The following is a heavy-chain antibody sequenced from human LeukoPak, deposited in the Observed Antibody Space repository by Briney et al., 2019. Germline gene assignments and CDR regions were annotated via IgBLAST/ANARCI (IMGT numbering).Heavy chain of an antibody. CDR2: ISGSGGST. Sequence: GGLRLSWAASGFTLSSYAMSWVRQAPGKGLEWVSAISGSGGSTYYADSVKGRFTISRDNSKNTLYLQMNSLRAEDTAVYYCAKGNYYDSSGYYRYFDYWGQGALVTVSS. CDR1: GFTLSSYA. V-gene: IGHV3-23*01. CDR3: AKGNYYDSSGYYRYFDY. D-gene: IGHD3-22*01. J-gene: IGHJ4*02.